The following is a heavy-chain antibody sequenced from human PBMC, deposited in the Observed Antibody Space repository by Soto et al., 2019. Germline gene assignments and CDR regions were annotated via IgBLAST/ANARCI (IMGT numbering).Heavy chain of an antibody. V-gene: IGHV3-23*01. CDR2: ISGSGGST. Sequence: EVQLLESGGGLVQPGGSLRLSCAASGFTFSSYVMSWVRQAPGKGLEWVSAISGSGGSTYYADSVKGRFTISRDNSKNTLYLQMNSLRAEDTAVYYCAKDPGRVVSTPNGVSWGQGTLVTVSS. CDR3: AKDPGRVVSTPNGVS. J-gene: IGHJ4*02. CDR1: GFTFSSYV. D-gene: IGHD3-3*01.